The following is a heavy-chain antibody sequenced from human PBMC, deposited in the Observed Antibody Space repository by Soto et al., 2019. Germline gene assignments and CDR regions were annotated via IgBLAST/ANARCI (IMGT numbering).Heavy chain of an antibody. V-gene: IGHV1-69*13. D-gene: IGHD3-9*01. CDR1: GCSFSSYV. CDR2: IIPIFGTA. CDR3: ARLRETHDNNGMDP. Sequence: SVQVSCKASGCSFSSYVISWVRQAPGQGLEWMGGIIPIFGTANYAQKFQGRVTITADESTSTAYMELSSLRSEDTAVYYCARLRETHDNNGMDPWGQGTPGTVSS. J-gene: IGHJ6*02.